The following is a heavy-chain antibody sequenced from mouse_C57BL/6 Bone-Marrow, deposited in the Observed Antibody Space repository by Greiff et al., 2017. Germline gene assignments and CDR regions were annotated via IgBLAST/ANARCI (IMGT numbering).Heavy chain of an antibody. CDR2: ISNLAYSI. CDR1: GFTFSDYG. Sequence: EVKLVESGGGLVQPGGSLKLSCAASGFTFSDYGMAWVRQAPRKGPEWVAFISNLAYSIYYADTVTGRFTISRENAKNTLYLEMSSLRSEDTAMYYCASAYDGYYDYAMDYWGQGTSVTVSS. D-gene: IGHD2-3*01. V-gene: IGHV5-15*04. CDR3: ASAYDGYYDYAMDY. J-gene: IGHJ4*01.